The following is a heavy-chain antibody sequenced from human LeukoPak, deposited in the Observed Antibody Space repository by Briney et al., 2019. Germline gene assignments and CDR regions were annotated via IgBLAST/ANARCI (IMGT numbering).Heavy chain of an antibody. CDR1: GYTFTSYD. CDR3: ARAPTWTGYYYYMDV. D-gene: IGHD3-16*01. V-gene: IGHV1-8*03. CDR2: MNPNSGNT. Sequence: ASVEVSCKTSGYTFTSYDINWVRQATGQGLEWMGWMNPNSGNTGYAQKFQGRVTITRNTSITTAYVELSSLRSEDTAVYYCARAPTWTGYYYYMDVWGKGATVTVSS. J-gene: IGHJ6*03.